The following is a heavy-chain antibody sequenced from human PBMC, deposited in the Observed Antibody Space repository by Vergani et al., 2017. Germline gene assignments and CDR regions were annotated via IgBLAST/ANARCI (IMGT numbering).Heavy chain of an antibody. CDR1: GGTFSSYA. D-gene: IGHD3-9*01. CDR3: ARPQRYYDILTGNSGSYDY. CDR2: IIPIFGTA. V-gene: IGHV1-69*13. J-gene: IGHJ4*02. Sequence: QVQLVQSGAEVKKPGSSVKVSCKASGGTFSSYAISWVRQVPGQGLEWMGRIIPIFGTANYAQKFQGRVTITADESTSTAYMELSSLRSEDTAVYYCARPQRYYDILTGNSGSYDYWGQGTLVTVSS.